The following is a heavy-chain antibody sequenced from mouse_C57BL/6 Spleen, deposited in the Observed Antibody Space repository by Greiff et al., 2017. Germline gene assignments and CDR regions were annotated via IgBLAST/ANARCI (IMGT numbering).Heavy chain of an antibody. CDR3: APIYYYGSSYFYFDY. Sequence: EVKLMESGAELVKPGASVKLSCTASGFNIKDYYMHWVKQRTEQGLEWIGRIDPEDGETKYAPKFQGKATITADTSSNTAYLQLSSLTSEDTAVYYCAPIYYYGSSYFYFDYWGQGTTLTVSS. CDR2: IDPEDGET. CDR1: GFNIKDYY. V-gene: IGHV14-2*01. J-gene: IGHJ2*01. D-gene: IGHD1-1*01.